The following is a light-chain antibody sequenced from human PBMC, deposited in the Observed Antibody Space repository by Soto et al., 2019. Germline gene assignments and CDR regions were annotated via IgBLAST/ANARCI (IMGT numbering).Light chain of an antibody. CDR2: AAS. V-gene: IGKV1-27*01. Sequence: DIQMTQSPSSLSASVGDRVTITCRASQGISNYLAWYQQKPGKVPKLPIYAASTLQSGVPSRFSGSGSGTDFTLTISSLQPEDVATYYWQKYNSAPRTSGQGTKVEIK. J-gene: IGKJ1*01. CDR3: QKYNSAPRT. CDR1: QGISNY.